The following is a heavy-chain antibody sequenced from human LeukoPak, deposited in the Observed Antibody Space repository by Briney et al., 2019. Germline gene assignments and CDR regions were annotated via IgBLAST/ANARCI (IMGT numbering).Heavy chain of an antibody. Sequence: GASVKVSCKASGGTFSSYAISWVRQAPGQGLEWMGGIIPIFGTANYAQKFQGRVTITADESTNTAYMELSSLRSEDTAVYYCAREEEYYYGSGSSPYWGQGTLVTVSS. D-gene: IGHD3-10*01. CDR1: GGTFSSYA. J-gene: IGHJ4*02. V-gene: IGHV1-69*13. CDR2: IIPIFGTA. CDR3: AREEEYYYGSGSSPY.